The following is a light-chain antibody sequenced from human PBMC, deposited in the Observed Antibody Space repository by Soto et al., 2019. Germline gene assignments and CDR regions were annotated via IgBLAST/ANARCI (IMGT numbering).Light chain of an antibody. CDR2: EVS. V-gene: IGLV2-8*01. CDR1: SSDVGGYNY. Sequence: QSALTQPPSASGSPGQSVTISCTGTSSDVGGYNYVSWYQQHPGKAPKLMIYEVSKRPSGVADRFSGSKSGNTASLTGSGLQAEDEDDYYCSSYGGSNNVVFGGGTKLTVL. CDR3: SSYGGSNNVV. J-gene: IGLJ2*01.